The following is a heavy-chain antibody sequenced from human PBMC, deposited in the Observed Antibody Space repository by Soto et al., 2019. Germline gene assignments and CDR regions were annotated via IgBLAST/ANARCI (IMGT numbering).Heavy chain of an antibody. CDR3: ARGHGKTTGSEFDY. CDR1: GFTFSSYA. CDR2: ISYDGTNK. D-gene: IGHD1-1*01. V-gene: IGHV3-30-3*01. J-gene: IGHJ4*02. Sequence: PGGFLRLSCAASGFTFSSYAMHWVRQAPGKGLDWVAVISYDGTNKYYADSVKGRCTISRDSSQNTLYLQLNSLRAEDTAVYYCARGHGKTTGSEFDYWGQGTLVTVSS.